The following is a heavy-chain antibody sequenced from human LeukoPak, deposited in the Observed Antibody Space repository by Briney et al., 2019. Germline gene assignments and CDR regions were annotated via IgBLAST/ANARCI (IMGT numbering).Heavy chain of an antibody. CDR1: GVSVSSYY. D-gene: IGHD3-16*01. CDR3: ARRGGLNRGYWYFDL. Sequence: SETLSLTCTVSGVSVSSYYWSCIRQPPGKGLEWIGYIYYTGTTTYNPSLKSRVTISVDTSKNQFSLNLSSVTAADTAVYYCARRGGLNRGYWYFDLWGRGTLVTVSS. CDR2: IYYTGTT. J-gene: IGHJ2*01. V-gene: IGHV4-59*02.